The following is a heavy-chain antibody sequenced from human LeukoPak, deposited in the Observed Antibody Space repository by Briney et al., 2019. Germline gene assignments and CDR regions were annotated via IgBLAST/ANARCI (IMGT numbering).Heavy chain of an antibody. CDR1: GFTFSSYG. CDR2: ISASGGST. V-gene: IGHV3-23*01. CDR3: AKGGGMSPAYSFAS. J-gene: IGHJ4*02. D-gene: IGHD3-16*01. Sequence: GGSLRLSCAASGFTFSSYGMSWVRQSPGKGLEWVSGISASGGSTYYADSVKGRFTISRDNSKNTLYLQMNSLRADDTAVYYLAKGGGMSPAYSFASWGQGTLATASS.